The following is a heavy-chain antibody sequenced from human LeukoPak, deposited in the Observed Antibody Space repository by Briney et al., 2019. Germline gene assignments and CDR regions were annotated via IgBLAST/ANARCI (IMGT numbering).Heavy chain of an antibody. J-gene: IGHJ6*02. V-gene: IGHV5-51*01. CDR3: ARYLSYYGSGSLYGMDV. Sequence: GESLKISCKGSGYSFTRYWIGWVRQMPGKGLEWMGIIYPGDSDTRYSPSFQGQVTISADKSISTAHLQWSSLKASDTAMYYCARYLSYYGSGSLYGMDVWGQGTTVTVSS. CDR1: GYSFTRYW. CDR2: IYPGDSDT. D-gene: IGHD3-10*01.